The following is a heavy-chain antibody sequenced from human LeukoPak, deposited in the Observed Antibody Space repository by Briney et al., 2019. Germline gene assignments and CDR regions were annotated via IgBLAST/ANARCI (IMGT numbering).Heavy chain of an antibody. J-gene: IGHJ4*02. D-gene: IGHD3-16*01. CDR2: IYYSGST. V-gene: IGHV4-59*01. CDR3: ARADGGYDYVN. CDR1: GGSISSYY. Sequence: PSETLSLTCTVSGGSISSYYWSWIRQPPGKGLEWIGYIYYSGSTNYNPSLKSRVTISVDTSKNQFSLKLSSVTAADTAVYYCARADGGYDYVNWGQGTLVTVSS.